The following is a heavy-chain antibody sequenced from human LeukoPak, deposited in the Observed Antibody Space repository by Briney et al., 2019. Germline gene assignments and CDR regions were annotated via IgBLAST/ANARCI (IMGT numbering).Heavy chain of an antibody. CDR1: GGSISSGGYY. V-gene: IGHV4-61*08. D-gene: IGHD1-1*01. CDR2: VHYSGST. J-gene: IGHJ4*02. CDR3: ARASWNDVSIDY. Sequence: SQTLSLTCTVSGGSISSGGYYWSWIRQPPGKGLEWIGYVHYSGSTNYNPSLKSRVTMSVDTSKKQFPLNLTSVTAADTAVYYCARASWNDVSIDYWGQGTLVTVSS.